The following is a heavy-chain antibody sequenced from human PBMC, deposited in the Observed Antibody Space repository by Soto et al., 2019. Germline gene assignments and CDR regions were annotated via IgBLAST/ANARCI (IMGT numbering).Heavy chain of an antibody. CDR3: ARGGDNGYEKSNWFDP. Sequence: EVQLVQSGGTSVQPGKSLRLSCTGSGFTFGNYAMNWVRQAPGKGLEWLASISSSGTTTYYADSMKGRFTISRDNGKNLVSLQMDNRRVEDTAVYSCARGGDNGYEKSNWFDPWGPGTLVSVSS. CDR1: GFTFGNYA. J-gene: IGHJ5*02. V-gene: IGHV3-48*03. D-gene: IGHD5-12*01. CDR2: ISSSGTTT.